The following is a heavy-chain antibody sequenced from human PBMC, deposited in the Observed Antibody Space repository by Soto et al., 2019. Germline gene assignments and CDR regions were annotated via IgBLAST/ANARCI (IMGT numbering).Heavy chain of an antibody. CDR2: ISGTSSTI. Sequence: EVQLVESGGGLVQPGGSLRLSCAASGFTFSGYSLNWVRQAPGKGLEWLSYISGTSSTIYYADSVEGRFTISRDNAKKSLYLQMNSLRAEDTAVYFCARDRAEDYWGQGTLVTVSS. CDR3: ARDRAEDY. J-gene: IGHJ4*02. CDR1: GFTFSGYS. V-gene: IGHV3-48*01.